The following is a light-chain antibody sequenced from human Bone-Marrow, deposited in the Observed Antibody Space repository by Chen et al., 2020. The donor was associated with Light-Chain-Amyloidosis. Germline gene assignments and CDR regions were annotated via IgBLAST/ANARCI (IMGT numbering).Light chain of an antibody. CDR2: DAS. Sequence: AIQLTQSPSSLSAYVGDRVTITCRASQGISSALAWYQQKPWKAPKLLIYDASSLESGVPSRFSGSGSWTDFTLTISSLQPEDFATYYCQQFNSYSIPFGQGTRLGIK. V-gene: IGKV1-13*02. CDR1: QGISSA. J-gene: IGKJ5*01. CDR3: QQFNSYSIP.